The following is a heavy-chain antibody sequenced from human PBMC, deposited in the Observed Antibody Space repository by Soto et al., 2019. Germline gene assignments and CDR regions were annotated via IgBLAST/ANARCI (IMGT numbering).Heavy chain of an antibody. CDR1: GYTFTDYD. Sequence: QVQLVQSGAELKEPGASVKVSCKASGYTFTDYDIHWVRQAPGQRLEWMGWINAGKSDTKYSQKFQGRVTLTRDTSASTDYMELRSLTSEDTAVYYCTRQGKIWGQGTLITVS. CDR3: TRQGKI. CDR2: INAGKSDT. V-gene: IGHV1-3*01. J-gene: IGHJ4*02.